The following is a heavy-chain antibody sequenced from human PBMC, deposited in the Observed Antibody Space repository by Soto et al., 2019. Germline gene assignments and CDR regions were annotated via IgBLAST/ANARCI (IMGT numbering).Heavy chain of an antibody. CDR3: ARHGFWDYRIAAAGTRNWFDP. CDR1: GGSISSSSYY. J-gene: IGHJ5*02. D-gene: IGHD6-13*01. V-gene: IGHV4-39*01. Sequence: SETLSLTCTVSGGSISSSSYYWGWIHQPPGKGLEWIGSIYYSGSTYYNPSLKSRVTISVDTSKNQFSLKLSSVTAADTAVYYCARHGFWDYRIAAAGTRNWFDPWGQGTLVTVSS. CDR2: IYYSGST.